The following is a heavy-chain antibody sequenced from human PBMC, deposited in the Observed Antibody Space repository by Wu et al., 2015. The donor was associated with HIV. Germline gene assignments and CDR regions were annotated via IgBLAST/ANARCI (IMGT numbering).Heavy chain of an antibody. D-gene: IGHD3/OR15-3a*01. V-gene: IGHV1-69*05. CDR1: EDFFTNYA. Sequence: QVQLLQSGTEVKKPGSSVRVSCKASEDFFTNYAVNWVRQAPGQGLEWMGGIIPIVGTPRYAQRFHGRVTISTDEDTSTAYMEVSNLKYEDSAVYYCATHPGWTGVLDAFDIVGPRVHWSPSLQ. CDR2: IIPIVGTP. J-gene: IGHJ3*02. CDR3: ATHPGWTGVLDAFDI.